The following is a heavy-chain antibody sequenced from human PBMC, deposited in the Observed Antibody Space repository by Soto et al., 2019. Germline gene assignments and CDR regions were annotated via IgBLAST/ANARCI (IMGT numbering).Heavy chain of an antibody. V-gene: IGHV1-69*01. CDR2: IIPIFGTA. D-gene: IGHD3-3*01. Sequence: QVQLVQSGAEVKKPGSSVKVSCKASGGTFSSYAISWVRQAPGQGLEWMGGIIPIFGTANYAKKFQGRVTINADESTSTADMELSSLRSENPAVYYCARTYYDFWSGYYQSNYYYYGMDDWGQGTTVTVSS. CDR1: GGTFSSYA. CDR3: ARTYYDFWSGYYQSNYYYYGMDD. J-gene: IGHJ6*02.